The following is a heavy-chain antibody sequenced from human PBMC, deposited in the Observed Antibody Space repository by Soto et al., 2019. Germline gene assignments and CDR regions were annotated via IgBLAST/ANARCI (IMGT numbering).Heavy chain of an antibody. CDR3: ARDSQYSSSSRLPLKAHWDFIY. D-gene: IGHD6-6*01. CDR2: IWYDGSNK. Sequence: GGSLRLSCAASGFTFSSYGMHWVRQAPGKGLEWVAVIWYDGSNKYYADSVKGRFTISRDNSKNTLYLQMNSLRAEDTAVYYCARDSQYSSSSRLPLKAHWDFIYWGQGTLVTVSS. J-gene: IGHJ4*02. V-gene: IGHV3-33*01. CDR1: GFTFSSYG.